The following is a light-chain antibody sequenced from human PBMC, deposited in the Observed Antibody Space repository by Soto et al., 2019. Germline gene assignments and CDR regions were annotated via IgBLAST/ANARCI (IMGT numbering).Light chain of an antibody. CDR3: FSFTTTGTHV. J-gene: IGLJ1*01. Sequence: SVLTQPPSLSGSPGQSITISCTGTSSDIGAYDYISWIQQHPGKASKLMISKANNRPSGGYNRFSGSKSGYAAYLTISGLQVENKSEYFCFSFTTTGTHVFGIGT. V-gene: IGLV2-14*01. CDR2: KAN. CDR1: SSDIGAYDY.